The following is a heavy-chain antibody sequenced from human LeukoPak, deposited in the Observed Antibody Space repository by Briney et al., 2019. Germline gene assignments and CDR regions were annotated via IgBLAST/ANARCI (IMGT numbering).Heavy chain of an antibody. Sequence: SETLSLTCTVSGGSINDYYWNWIRHPPGKRLEWIGHIHYSGITNYNPSLNSRVTISVDTSKGQFSLKLSSVTAADTAVYYCARRVTMSAPTTPDSWLRPWGQGTLVTVSS. CDR3: ARRVTMSAPTTPDSWLRP. CDR2: IHYSGIT. J-gene: IGHJ5*02. V-gene: IGHV4-59*08. CDR1: GGSINDYY. D-gene: IGHD3-3*01.